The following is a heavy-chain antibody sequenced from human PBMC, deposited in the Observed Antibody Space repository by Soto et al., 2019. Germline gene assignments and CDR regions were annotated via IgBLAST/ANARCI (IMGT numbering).Heavy chain of an antibody. CDR3: ATSRINMIRGVFYYGLDV. V-gene: IGHV1-8*01. D-gene: IGHD3-10*01. Sequence: QEQLEQSGAEVKKPGASVKVSCKASGYTFTKYDFNWVRQATGQGLEWMGWVNPISGNTETAQNFQGRASLTMNTSTSTAFMELSSLRSGDTAVYYCATSRINMIRGVFYYGLDVWGHGTTLTVSS. J-gene: IGHJ6*02. CDR2: VNPISGNT. CDR1: GYTFTKYD.